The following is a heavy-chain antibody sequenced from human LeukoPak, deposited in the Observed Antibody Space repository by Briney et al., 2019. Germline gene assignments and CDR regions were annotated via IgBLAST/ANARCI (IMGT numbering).Heavy chain of an antibody. CDR1: GFTFSNAW. J-gene: IGHJ4*02. V-gene: IGHV3-15*01. CDR2: IKSKTDGGTT. CDR3: TTDYRFGELSWGNFDY. D-gene: IGHD3-10*01. Sequence: PGGSLRLSCAASGFTFSNAWMSWVRQAPGKGLAWVGRIKSKTDGGTTDYAAPVKGRFTISRDDSKNTLYPQMNSLKTEDTAVYYCTTDYRFGELSWGNFDYWGQGTLVTVSS.